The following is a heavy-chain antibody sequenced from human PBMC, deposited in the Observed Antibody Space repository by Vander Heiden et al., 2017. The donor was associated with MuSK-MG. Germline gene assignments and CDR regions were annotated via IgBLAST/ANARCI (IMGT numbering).Heavy chain of an antibody. CDR2: INHSGST. CDR3: ARAAGIRGYSYGYSDY. J-gene: IGHJ4*02. D-gene: IGHD5-18*01. V-gene: IGHV4-34*01. Sequence: QVQLQQWDAGLLKPWETLSLTCAVYGGSFSGYYWSQIRQPPGKGLACIGEINHSGSTNYNPSLKSRVTISVDTSKNQFSLKLSSVTAADTTVYYCARAAGIRGYSYGYSDYWGQGTLVTVSS. CDR1: GGSFSGYY.